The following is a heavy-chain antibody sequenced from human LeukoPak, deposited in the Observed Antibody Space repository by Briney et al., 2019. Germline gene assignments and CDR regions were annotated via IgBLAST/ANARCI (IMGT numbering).Heavy chain of an antibody. CDR3: ANLFLVLTGYYKGNAFDI. V-gene: IGHV3-30*02. D-gene: IGHD3-9*01. J-gene: IGHJ3*02. CDR1: GFTFSSYG. CDR2: IRYDGSNK. Sequence: SGGSLRLSCAASGFTFSSYGMHWVRQAPGKGLEWVAFIRYDGSNKYYADSVKGRFTISRDNSKNTLYLQMNSLRAEDTAVYYCANLFLVLTGYYKGNAFDIWGQGTMVTVSS.